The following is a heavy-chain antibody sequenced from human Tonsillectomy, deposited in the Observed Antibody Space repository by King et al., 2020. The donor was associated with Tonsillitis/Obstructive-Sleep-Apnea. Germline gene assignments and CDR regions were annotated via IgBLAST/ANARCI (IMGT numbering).Heavy chain of an antibody. V-gene: IGHV4-4*07. CDR1: GGSISSYY. CDR3: AMGGNTYDFWSGYSLDY. D-gene: IGHD3-3*01. Sequence: QLQESGPGLVKPSETLSLTCTVSGGSISSYYWSWIRQPAGKGLEWIGRIYTSGSTNYNPSLKSRVTMSVDTSKNQFSLKLSSVTAADTAVYYCAMGGNTYDFWSGYSLDYWGQGTLVTVSS. J-gene: IGHJ4*02. CDR2: IYTSGST.